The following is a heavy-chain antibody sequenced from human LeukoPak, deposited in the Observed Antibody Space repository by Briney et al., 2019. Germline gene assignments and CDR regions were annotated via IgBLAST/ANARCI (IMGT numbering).Heavy chain of an antibody. D-gene: IGHD5-18*01. V-gene: IGHV4-39*07. CDR1: GGSISSSSYY. CDR3: AREDTAMVMADY. Sequence: SETLSLTCTVSGGSISSSSYYWGWIRQPPGKGLEWIGSIYYSGSTYYNPSLKSRVTISVVTSKNQFSLKLSSVTAADTAVYYCAREDTAMVMADYWGQGTLVTVSS. CDR2: IYYSGST. J-gene: IGHJ4*02.